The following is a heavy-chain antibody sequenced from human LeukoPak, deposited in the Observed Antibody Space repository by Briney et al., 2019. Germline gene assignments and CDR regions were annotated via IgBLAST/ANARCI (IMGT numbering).Heavy chain of an antibody. CDR2: ISAYNGNT. CDR1: GYTFTSYG. J-gene: IGHJ4*02. CDR3: ARKDYGDFRYDY. Sequence: ASAKVSCKASGYTFTSYGISWVRQAPGLELEWMGWISAYNGNTNYAQRLQGRVTMTTDTSTSTAYMELRSLRSDDTAVYYCARKDYGDFRYDYWGQGTLVTVSS. D-gene: IGHD4-17*01. V-gene: IGHV1-18*01.